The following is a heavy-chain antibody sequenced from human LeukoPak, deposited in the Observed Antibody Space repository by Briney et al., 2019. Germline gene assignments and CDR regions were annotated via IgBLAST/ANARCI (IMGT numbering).Heavy chain of an antibody. CDR1: GYTFTSYN. D-gene: IGHD6-13*01. Sequence: ASVKVSCKASGYTFTSYNMHWVRQAPGQGLEWMGWINPNSGGTNYAQKFQGRVTMTRDTSISTAYMELSRLRSDDTAVYYCARGGSSWYVGFDYWGQGTLVTVSS. V-gene: IGHV1-2*02. J-gene: IGHJ4*02. CDR2: INPNSGGT. CDR3: ARGGSSWYVGFDY.